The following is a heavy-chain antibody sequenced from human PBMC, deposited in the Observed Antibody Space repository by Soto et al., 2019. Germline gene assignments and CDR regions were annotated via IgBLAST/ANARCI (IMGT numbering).Heavy chain of an antibody. CDR2: ISPYNGNT. D-gene: IGHD2-15*01. Sequence: QVQLVQSGAEVKKPGASVKVSCKTSGYTFTTYGVSWVRQAPGQGLEWMGWISPYNGNTNYAQRLQGRVTLTTDTSTKTAYMELMSLRSDDTALYYCAREDGYCSGGSCHSGGWLEPWGQETLVTVSS. V-gene: IGHV1-18*01. J-gene: IGHJ5*02. CDR3: AREDGYCSGGSCHSGGWLEP. CDR1: GYTFTTYG.